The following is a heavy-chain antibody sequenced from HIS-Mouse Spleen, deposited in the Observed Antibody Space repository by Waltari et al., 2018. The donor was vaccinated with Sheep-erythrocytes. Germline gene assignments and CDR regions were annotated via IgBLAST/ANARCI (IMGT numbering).Heavy chain of an antibody. CDR3: ARGHPDYGDYDAFDI. J-gene: IGHJ3*02. Sequence: EVQLVESGGGLIQPGGSLRLSCAASGFTVSSNYMSWVRQAPGKGMEWVSVIYSGGSTYYADSVKGRFTISRDNSKNTLYLQMNSLRAEDTAVYYCARGHPDYGDYDAFDIWGQGTIVTVSS. V-gene: IGHV3-53*01. CDR2: IYSGGST. D-gene: IGHD4-17*01. CDR1: GFTVSSNY.